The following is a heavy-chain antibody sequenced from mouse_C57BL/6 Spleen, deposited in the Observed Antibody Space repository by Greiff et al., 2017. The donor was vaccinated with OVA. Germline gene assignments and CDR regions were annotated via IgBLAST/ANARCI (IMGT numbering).Heavy chain of an antibody. Sequence: EVKLVESGGDLVKPGGSLKLSCAASGFTFSSYGMSWVRQTPDKRLEWVATISSGGSYTYYPDSVKGRFTISRDNAKNTLYLQMSSLKSEDTAMYYCARPITTVVARGDYYFDYWGQGTTLTVSS. CDR1: GFTFSSYG. D-gene: IGHD1-1*01. V-gene: IGHV5-6*01. J-gene: IGHJ2*01. CDR2: ISSGGSYT. CDR3: ARPITTVVARGDYYFDY.